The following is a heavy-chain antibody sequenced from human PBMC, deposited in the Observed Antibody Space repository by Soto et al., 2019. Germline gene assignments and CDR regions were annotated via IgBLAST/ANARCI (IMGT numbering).Heavy chain of an antibody. CDR3: AKERSSGWSFDF. Sequence: PGGALRPSRGASGFTFSTYGINWGRPSPGKGLEWVSGISGSGDSTYYADSVKGRFTVSRDNSKNTLYLQMNSLRAEDTAVFYCAKERSSGWSFDFWGQGTLVTVSS. V-gene: IGHV3-23*01. CDR1: GFTFSTYG. CDR2: ISGSGDST. J-gene: IGHJ4*02. D-gene: IGHD6-19*01.